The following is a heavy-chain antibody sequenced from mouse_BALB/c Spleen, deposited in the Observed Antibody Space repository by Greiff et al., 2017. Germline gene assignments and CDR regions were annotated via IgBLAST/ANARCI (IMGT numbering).Heavy chain of an antibody. J-gene: IGHJ3*01. CDR2: INPSTGYT. D-gene: IGHD2-2*01. V-gene: IGHV1-7*01. CDR3: ARSGYDRWFAY. CDR1: GYTFTSYW. Sequence: QVQLQQSGAELAKPGASVKMSCKASGYTFTSYWMHWVKQRPGQGLEWIGYINPSTGYTEYNQKFKDKATLTADKSSSTAYMQLSSLTSEDSAVYYCARSGYDRWFAYWGQGTLVTVSA.